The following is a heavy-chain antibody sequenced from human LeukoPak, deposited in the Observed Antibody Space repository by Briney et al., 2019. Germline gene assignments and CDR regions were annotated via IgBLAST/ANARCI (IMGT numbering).Heavy chain of an antibody. V-gene: IGHV3-23*01. CDR3: ATVKRDCSGGTCYSYDY. CDR2: ISSNGDIT. Sequence: PGGSLRLSCVASRFTFSTYAVNWVRQAPGKGLEWVSAISSNGDITYYADSVRGRFTISRDNSKNTVFLQMNSLRADDTAVYYCATVKRDCSGGTCYSYDYWGQGTLVTVSS. CDR1: RFTFSTYA. D-gene: IGHD2-15*01. J-gene: IGHJ4*02.